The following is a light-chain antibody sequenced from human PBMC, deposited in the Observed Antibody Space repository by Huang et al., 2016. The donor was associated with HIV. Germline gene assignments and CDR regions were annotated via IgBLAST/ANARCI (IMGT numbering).Light chain of an antibody. Sequence: DFQMTQSPSSVSAFVGDRVTITCRASPGVSSWLGWYQHRPGTAPKVLIYGGSTLQSGVPPRFSGSASGTEFTLTISSLQTEDSGTYYCQQANTSLVAYGPGTKVEIK. CDR3: QQANTSLVA. V-gene: IGKV1D-12*01. CDR2: GGS. CDR1: PGVSSW. J-gene: IGKJ3*01.